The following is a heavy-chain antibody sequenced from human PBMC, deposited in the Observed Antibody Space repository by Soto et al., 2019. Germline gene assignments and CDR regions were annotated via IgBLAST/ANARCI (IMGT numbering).Heavy chain of an antibody. Sequence: PGGSQRLSCAASGFAFSSYGMRWVRQASGKGLEWVGRIKSKTDGGTTDYAAPVKGRFTISRDDSKNTLYLQMNSLKTEDTAVYYCSQGIVATIGGGYYYGLDVWGQGTTVTVSS. V-gene: IGHV3-15*01. CDR1: GFAFSSYG. CDR3: SQGIVATIGGGYYYGLDV. CDR2: IKSKTDGGTT. J-gene: IGHJ6*02. D-gene: IGHD5-12*01.